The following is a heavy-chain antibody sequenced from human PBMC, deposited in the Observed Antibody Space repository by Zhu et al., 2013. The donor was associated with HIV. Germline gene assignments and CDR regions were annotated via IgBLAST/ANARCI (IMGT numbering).Heavy chain of an antibody. J-gene: IGHJ6*02. CDR3: VRDPHSSYWYENDNYFDF. CDR2: INPRTGQS. Sequence: QVHLLQSGAEVEKPGASVNVSCRTSGYTFAGHYIHWVRQAPGRRLEWMGWINPRTGQSNFAGKFQGRIAFRTDTSITTVFMELRRLRLDDSAIYYCVRDPHSSYWYENDNYFDFWGHGSPLTVS. D-gene: IGHD3-22*01. V-gene: IGHV1-2*02. CDR1: GYTFAGHY.